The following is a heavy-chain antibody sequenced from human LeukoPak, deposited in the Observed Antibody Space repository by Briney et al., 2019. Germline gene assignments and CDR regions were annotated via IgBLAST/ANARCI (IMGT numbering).Heavy chain of an antibody. CDR3: ARAGGIRTAALDLDH. J-gene: IGHJ4*02. D-gene: IGHD6-25*01. V-gene: IGHV4-59*01. CDR2: VYYSGSA. CDR1: GGSISSYY. Sequence: SETLSLTCTVSGGSISSYYWSWIRQPPGKGLEWIGYVYYSGSANHNPSLKSRVTISSDTSKNQFSLKLTSVTAADTAVYYCARAGGIRTAALDLDHWGQGTLVTVSS.